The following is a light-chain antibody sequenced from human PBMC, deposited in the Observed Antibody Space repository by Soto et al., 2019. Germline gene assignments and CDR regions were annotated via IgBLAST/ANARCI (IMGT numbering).Light chain of an antibody. V-gene: IGKV1-39*01. Sequence: DIQMTQSPSSLSASVGDRVTISCRASQNIFTYLNWYQQKPGKAPNLLIYAASNLQSGVPSRFSGSGSGTDFTLTISSLQREDFATYHCQQSYSVPLTFGQGTKVDIK. CDR3: QQSYSVPLT. J-gene: IGKJ1*01. CDR2: AAS. CDR1: QNIFTY.